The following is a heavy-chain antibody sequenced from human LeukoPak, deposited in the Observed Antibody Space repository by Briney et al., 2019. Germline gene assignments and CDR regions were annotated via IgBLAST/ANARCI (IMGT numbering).Heavy chain of an antibody. CDR3: AKGQYSSSFNYYYYYMDV. V-gene: IGHV3-23*01. CDR1: GFTFSSYA. Sequence: GGSLRLSCAASGFTFSSYAMSWVRQAPGKGLEWVSAISGSGGSTYYADSVKGRFIISRDNSKNTLYLQMSSLRAEDTAVYYCAKGQYSSSFNYYYYYMDVWGKGTTVTVS. J-gene: IGHJ6*03. D-gene: IGHD6-6*01. CDR2: ISGSGGST.